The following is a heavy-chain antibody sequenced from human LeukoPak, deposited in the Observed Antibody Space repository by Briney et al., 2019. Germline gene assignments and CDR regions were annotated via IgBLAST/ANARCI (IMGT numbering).Heavy chain of an antibody. CDR3: ARALDPDYFDY. CDR1: GYSFTSYW. Sequence: GESLKISCKGSGYSFTSYWIGWVRQMPGKGQEWMGIIYPGDSDTRYSPSFRGQVTISADKSISTAYLQWSSLKASDTAMYYCARALDPDYFDYWGQGTLVTVSS. J-gene: IGHJ4*02. CDR2: IYPGDSDT. D-gene: IGHD3/OR15-3a*01. V-gene: IGHV5-51*01.